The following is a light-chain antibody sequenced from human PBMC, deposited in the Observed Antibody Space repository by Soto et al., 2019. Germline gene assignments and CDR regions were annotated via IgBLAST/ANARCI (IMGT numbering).Light chain of an antibody. CDR3: QQRYSWLRV. CDR1: QSVSSS. CDR2: SGY. J-gene: IGKJ1*01. Sequence: EGGVTESPGTLSFSRGEAAPGSCGASQSVSSSVAWYQHKPGQSPRLVVYSGYKRSPGIPARFSGSGSGTHFTLTICSLERDDFAIYYCQQRYSWLRVFGPGTKVDI. V-gene: IGKV3-11*01.